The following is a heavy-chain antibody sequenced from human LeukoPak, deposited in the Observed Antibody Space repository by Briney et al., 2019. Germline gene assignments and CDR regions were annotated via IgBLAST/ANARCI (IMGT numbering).Heavy chain of an antibody. CDR2: ISSSSSYI. CDR1: GFTFSSYS. V-gene: IGHV3-21*04. Sequence: GGSLRLSCAASGFTFSSYSMNWVRQAPGKGLEWVSSISSSSSYIYYADSVKGRFTISRDNAKNSLYLQMNSLRAEDTALYYCARVPITQYYYYYYYMDVWGKGTTVTVSS. D-gene: IGHD1-20*01. J-gene: IGHJ6*03. CDR3: ARVPITQYYYYYYYMDV.